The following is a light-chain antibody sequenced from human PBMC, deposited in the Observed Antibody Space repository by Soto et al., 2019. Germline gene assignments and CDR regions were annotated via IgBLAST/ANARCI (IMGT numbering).Light chain of an antibody. CDR2: EVN. CDR3: NSYAGRNTFV. J-gene: IGLJ1*01. Sequence: QSALAQPPSASGSPGQSLTISCTGTSSDVGGDNYVSWYQQHPGEAPKLLIYEVNRRPSGVPGRFSGSKSGNTASLTVSGLQTEDEADFYCNSYAGRNTFVLGTGTKVT. CDR1: SSDVGGDNY. V-gene: IGLV2-8*01.